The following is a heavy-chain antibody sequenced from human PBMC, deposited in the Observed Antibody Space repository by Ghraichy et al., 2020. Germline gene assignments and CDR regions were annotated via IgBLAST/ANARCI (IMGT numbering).Heavy chain of an antibody. V-gene: IGHV3-48*02. CDR2: ISTSSRSI. Sequence: GGSLRLSCVGSGFTFSSYNINWVRQSPGKGLEWVSYISTSSRSIFYADSVKGRFTISRDNAKNSLSLQMNSLRDEDTAVYYCARASRVVRFYYYDGMDVWGQGTTVTVSS. CDR1: GFTFSSYN. D-gene: IGHD2-21*01. CDR3: ARASRVVRFYYYDGMDV. J-gene: IGHJ6*02.